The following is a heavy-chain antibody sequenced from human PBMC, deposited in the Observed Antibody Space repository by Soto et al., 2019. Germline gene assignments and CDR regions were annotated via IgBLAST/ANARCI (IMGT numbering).Heavy chain of an antibody. CDR2: ISEYGDS. J-gene: IGHJ3*01. CDR1: GYIVTSFG. V-gene: IGHV1-18*01. CDR3: ARGGGAYDV. Sequence: QVQLVQSGAEVKKPGATVKVSCKASGYIVTSFGINWVRQAPGQGLEWMGCISEYGDSNYSEKLQDRVSLTTDTNTNTAYMELRSLGSDDTGVYYCARGGGAYDVWGQGTKITVSS.